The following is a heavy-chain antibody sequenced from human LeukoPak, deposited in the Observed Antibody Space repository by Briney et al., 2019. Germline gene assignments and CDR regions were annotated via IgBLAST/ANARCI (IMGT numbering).Heavy chain of an antibody. CDR2: IKSKTDGGTT. V-gene: IGHV3-15*01. Sequence: GGSLRLSCAASGFTFSNAWMSWVRQAPGKGLEWVGRIKSKTDGGTTDYAAPVKGRFTISRDDSKNTLYLQMNSLKTEDTAVYYCTTVTELYSGSYYYYYYMDVWGKGTTVTVSS. D-gene: IGHD1-26*01. J-gene: IGHJ6*03. CDR1: GFTFSNAW. CDR3: TTVTELYSGSYYYYYYMDV.